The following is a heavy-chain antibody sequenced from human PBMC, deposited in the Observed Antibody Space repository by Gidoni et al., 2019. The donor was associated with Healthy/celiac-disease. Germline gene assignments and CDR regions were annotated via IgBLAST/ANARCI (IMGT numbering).Heavy chain of an antibody. Sequence: QVPLQQWCAGLLKTSETLSLTCAVDGGSFIGYYCSWILQPPGKGLEGIGEINHSGSTNYNPSLKIRVTTSVYTAKNQCSLKLSSVTDAYTAVYYCARRPFGWLRIFDYWGQGTLVTVSS. CDR2: INHSGST. D-gene: IGHD5-12*01. V-gene: IGHV4-34*01. CDR1: GGSFIGYY. CDR3: ARRPFGWLRIFDY. J-gene: IGHJ4*02.